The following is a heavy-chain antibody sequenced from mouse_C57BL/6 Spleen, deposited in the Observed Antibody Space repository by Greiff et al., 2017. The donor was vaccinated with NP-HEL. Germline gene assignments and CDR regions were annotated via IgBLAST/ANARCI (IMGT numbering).Heavy chain of an antibody. Sequence: QVQLQQSGPGLVAPSQSLSITCTVSGFSLTSYAISWVRQPPGKGLEWLGVIWTGGGTNYNSALKSRLSISKDNSKSQVFLKMNSLQTDDTARYYCARCDDGYSYAMDYWGQGTSVTVSS. CDR2: IWTGGGT. CDR3: ARCDDGYSYAMDY. J-gene: IGHJ4*01. CDR1: GFSLTSYA. V-gene: IGHV2-9-1*01. D-gene: IGHD2-3*01.